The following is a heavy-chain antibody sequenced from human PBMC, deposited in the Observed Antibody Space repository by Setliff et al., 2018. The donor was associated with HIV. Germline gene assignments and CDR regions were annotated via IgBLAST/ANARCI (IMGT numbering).Heavy chain of an antibody. CDR2: IIPMFGTA. J-gene: IGHJ4*02. CDR1: GGTFGSYA. V-gene: IGHV1-69*05. D-gene: IGHD4-17*01. Sequence: SVKVSCKASGGTFGSYAVSWVRQAPGQGLEWMGRIIPMFGTAKYAQKFQARVTLTTDESTSTAYMEVSGLKSEDTAVYYCARAGYGDEDVEAPWDYWGQGTLVTVSS. CDR3: ARAGYGDEDVEAPWDY.